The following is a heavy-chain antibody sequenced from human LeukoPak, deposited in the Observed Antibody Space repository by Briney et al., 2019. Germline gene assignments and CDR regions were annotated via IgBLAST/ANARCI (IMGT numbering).Heavy chain of an antibody. J-gene: IGHJ4*02. Sequence: ASVKVSCKASGYTLTGYYMHWVRQAPGQGLEWMGWINPNSGGTNYAQRFQGRVTMTRDTSISTAYMELSRLRSDDTAVYYCARTPCGGDCYHFDYWGQGTLVTVSS. CDR3: ARTPCGGDCYHFDY. CDR2: INPNSGGT. CDR1: GYTLTGYY. V-gene: IGHV1-2*02. D-gene: IGHD2-21*02.